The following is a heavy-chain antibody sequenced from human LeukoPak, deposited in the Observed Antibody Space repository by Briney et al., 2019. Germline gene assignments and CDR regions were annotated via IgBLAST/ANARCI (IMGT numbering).Heavy chain of an antibody. J-gene: IGHJ4*02. D-gene: IGHD6-19*01. CDR1: GGSFSGYY. V-gene: IGHV4-34*01. CDR3: ARGLGVAVAALFDY. CDR2: INHSGST. Sequence: NPSETLSLTCAVYGGSFSGYYWSWIRQPPGKGLEWIGEINHSGSTNYNPSLNSRVTISVDTSKNQFSLKLSSVTAADTAVYYCARGLGVAVAALFDYWGQGTLVTVSS.